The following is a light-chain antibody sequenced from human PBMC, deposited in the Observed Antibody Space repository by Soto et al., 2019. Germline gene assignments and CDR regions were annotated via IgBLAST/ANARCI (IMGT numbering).Light chain of an antibody. CDR1: QNINNF. Sequence: DTQMSQSPSSLSASVGDRITITCRASQNINNFLNWYHQKPGRTPKLLVFAASTLQSGVPSRFSGSGSGTDFTLTISSLQPEDFGTYYCQDSYSWTFGPGTRVDLK. V-gene: IGKV1-39*01. CDR2: AAS. J-gene: IGKJ3*01. CDR3: QDSYSWT.